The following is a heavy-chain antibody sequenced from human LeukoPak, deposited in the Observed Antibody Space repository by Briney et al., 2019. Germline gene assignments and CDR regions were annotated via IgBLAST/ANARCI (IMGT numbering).Heavy chain of an antibody. CDR1: GFTFSSYS. CDR3: ASVRGLRYFDTGGWYFDL. Sequence: GGSLRLSCAASGFTFSSYSMNWVRQAPGKGLEWVSSISSSSSYLYYADSVKGRFTTSRDNAKNSLYLQMNSLRAEDTAVYYCASVRGLRYFDTGGWYFDLWGRGTLVTVSS. D-gene: IGHD3-9*01. J-gene: IGHJ2*01. CDR2: ISSSSSYL. V-gene: IGHV3-21*01.